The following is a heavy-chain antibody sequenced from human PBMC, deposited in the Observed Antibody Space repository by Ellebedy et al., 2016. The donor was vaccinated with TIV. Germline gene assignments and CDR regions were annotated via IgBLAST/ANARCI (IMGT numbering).Heavy chain of an antibody. J-gene: IGHJ5*02. Sequence: AASVKVSCKSSRYSFTSYPTHWARQAPGQSLEWMGWINTVNDNTRHLQKFQGRVAFTRDSSAGVAYMELSGLTSDDTALYFCARGTSNSFDAWGQGTLVTVSS. V-gene: IGHV1-3*04. CDR3: ARGTSNSFDA. CDR2: INTVNDNT. CDR1: RYSFTSYP.